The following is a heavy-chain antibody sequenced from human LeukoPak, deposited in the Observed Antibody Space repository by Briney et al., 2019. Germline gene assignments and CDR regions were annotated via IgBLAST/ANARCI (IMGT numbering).Heavy chain of an antibody. J-gene: IGHJ4*02. CDR2: IYYSGST. Sequence: SETLSLTCTVSGGSISNYYWSWIRQPPGKGLEWIGYIYYSGSTNYNPSLKSRVTISVDTSKSQFSLKLSSVTAADTAVYYCARHSSGYYYLDYCGQGTLVTVSS. CDR3: ARHSSGYYYLDY. V-gene: IGHV4-59*01. D-gene: IGHD3-22*01. CDR1: GGSISNYY.